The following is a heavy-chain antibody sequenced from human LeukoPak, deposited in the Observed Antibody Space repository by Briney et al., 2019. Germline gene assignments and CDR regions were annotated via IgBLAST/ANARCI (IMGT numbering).Heavy chain of an antibody. V-gene: IGHV3-23*01. CDR2: ISGSSGNT. CDR1: GFTSNTYG. Sequence: GGSLRLSCAASGFTSNTYGMSWVRQAPGKGLEWVSGISGSSGNTYYADSVKGRFTISRDTSKNTLYLQMSSLRAEDTAVYYCAKDWHSSSWYYFDYWGQGTLVTVSS. CDR3: AKDWHSSSWYYFDY. J-gene: IGHJ4*02. D-gene: IGHD6-13*01.